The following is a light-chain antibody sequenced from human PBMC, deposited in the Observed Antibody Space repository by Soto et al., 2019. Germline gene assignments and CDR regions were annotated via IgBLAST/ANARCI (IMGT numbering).Light chain of an antibody. CDR1: QSVSSSD. Sequence: IVLTQSPGTLSLSPGERATLSCRASQSVSSSDLAWYQQKPGQAPRLLMYGASSRATGIPDRFSGSGSGTDFTLTISRLEPEDFAVYYCQQYGNSPRTFGQGTKVEIK. CDR2: GAS. CDR3: QQYGNSPRT. V-gene: IGKV3-20*01. J-gene: IGKJ1*01.